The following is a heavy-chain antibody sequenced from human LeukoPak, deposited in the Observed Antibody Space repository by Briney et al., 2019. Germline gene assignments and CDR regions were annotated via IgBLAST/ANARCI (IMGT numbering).Heavy chain of an antibody. CDR2: ISGSGGST. CDR3: AKDYYYGSGSYSGTYFDY. CDR1: GFTFSSYA. J-gene: IGHJ4*02. D-gene: IGHD3-10*01. Sequence: GGSLRLSCAASGFTFSSYAMSWGRQAPGKGLEWVSAISGSGGSTYYADSVKGRFTISRDNSKNTLYLQMNSLRAEDTAVYYCAKDYYYGSGSYSGTYFDYWGQGTLVTVSS. V-gene: IGHV3-23*01.